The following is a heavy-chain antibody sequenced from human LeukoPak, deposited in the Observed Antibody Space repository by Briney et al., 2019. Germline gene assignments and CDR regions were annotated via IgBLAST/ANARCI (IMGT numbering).Heavy chain of an antibody. J-gene: IGHJ4*02. CDR2: ISNDGNNQ. Sequence: GRSLRLSCAASGFTFSHCAMHWVRQAPGKGLEWVALISNDGNNQYYADSVKGRFTISRDSSKNTLYLHMNSLRAEDTAVYHCAKDGYCTTTACYPNHFASWGQGTLVTVSS. CDR1: GFTFSHCA. CDR3: AKDGYCTTTACYPNHFAS. V-gene: IGHV3-30*18. D-gene: IGHD2-2*03.